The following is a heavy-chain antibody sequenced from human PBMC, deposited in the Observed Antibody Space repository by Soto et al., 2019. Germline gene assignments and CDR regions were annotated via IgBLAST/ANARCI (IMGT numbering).Heavy chain of an antibody. CDR1: GFTFSSYS. CDR3: AGEGRGHRHYYYYYYMDV. J-gene: IGHJ6*03. V-gene: IGHV3-21*01. Sequence: EVQLVESGGGLVKPGGSLRLSCAASGFTFSSYSMNWVRQAPGKGLEWVSSISSSSSYIYYADSVKGRFTISRDNAKNSLYLQMNSMRADDTAVYYCAGEGRGHRHYYYYYYMDVWGKGTTVTVSS. CDR2: ISSSSSYI. D-gene: IGHD3-10*01.